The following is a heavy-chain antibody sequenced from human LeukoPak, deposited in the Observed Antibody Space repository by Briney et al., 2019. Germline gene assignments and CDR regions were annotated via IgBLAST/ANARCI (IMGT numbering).Heavy chain of an antibody. CDR3: ARVGSITIFGVVPVSDAEYFQH. D-gene: IGHD3-3*01. J-gene: IGHJ1*01. Sequence: PSETLSLTCTVSGYSISSGYYWGWIRQPPGKGLEWIGSIYHSGSTYYNPSLKSRVTISVDTSKNQFSLKPSSVTAADTAVYYCARVGSITIFGVVPVSDAEYFQHWGQGTLVTVSS. CDR2: IYHSGST. CDR1: GYSISSGYY. V-gene: IGHV4-38-2*02.